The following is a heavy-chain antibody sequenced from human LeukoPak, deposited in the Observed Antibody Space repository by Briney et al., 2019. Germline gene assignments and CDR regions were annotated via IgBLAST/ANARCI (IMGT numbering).Heavy chain of an antibody. Sequence: GASVKVSCKVSGYTLTELSMHWVRQAPGKGLEWIGGFDPEDGETIYAQKFQGRVTMTEDTSTDTAYMELSSLRSEDTAVYYCATVTIFGVVTQLFPYWGRGTLVTVSS. D-gene: IGHD3-3*01. CDR3: ATVTIFGVVTQLFPY. J-gene: IGHJ4*02. CDR2: FDPEDGET. V-gene: IGHV1-24*01. CDR1: GYTLTELS.